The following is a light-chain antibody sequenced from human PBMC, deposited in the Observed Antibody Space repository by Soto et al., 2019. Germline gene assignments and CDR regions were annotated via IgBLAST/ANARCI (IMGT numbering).Light chain of an antibody. Sequence: QSVLTQPASVTGSPGQSITITCSGTTNDVGAFDYVSWYQHFPGKGPKLMIYEVSKRPSGVPDRFSGSKSGNTASLTVSGLQAEDEADYYCSSYAGSNNFYVFGTGTKLTVL. J-gene: IGLJ1*01. CDR1: TNDVGAFDY. CDR3: SSYAGSNNFYV. V-gene: IGLV2-8*01. CDR2: EVS.